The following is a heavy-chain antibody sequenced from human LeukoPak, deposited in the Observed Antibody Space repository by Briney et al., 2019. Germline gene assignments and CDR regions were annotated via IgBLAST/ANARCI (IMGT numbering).Heavy chain of an antibody. Sequence: GGSLRLSCAASGFTVSSNYMSWVRQAPGKGLEWVSVIYSGGSKYYADSVKGRFTISRDNSNSTLSLQMSSLRAEDTAVYYCAKGAFPTAMVTPYFDYWGQGALVTVSS. V-gene: IGHV3-66*01. D-gene: IGHD5-18*01. CDR3: AKGAFPTAMVTPYFDY. CDR1: GFTVSSNY. CDR2: IYSGGSK. J-gene: IGHJ4*02.